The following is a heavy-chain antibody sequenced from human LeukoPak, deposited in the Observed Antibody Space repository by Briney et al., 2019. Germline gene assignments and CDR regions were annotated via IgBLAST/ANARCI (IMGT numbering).Heavy chain of an antibody. Sequence: SETLSLTCTVSGASVSSGSYYWTWIRQPPGKGLEWIGFIYYTGSTIYSPSLKSRVTISLDTSKNQFSLKLTSVTAADTAIYYCASPGPDYGDYAYDFWGQGTLVTVSS. J-gene: IGHJ4*02. CDR1: GASVSSGSYY. CDR3: ASPGPDYGDYAYDF. CDR2: IYYTGST. D-gene: IGHD4-17*01. V-gene: IGHV4-61*01.